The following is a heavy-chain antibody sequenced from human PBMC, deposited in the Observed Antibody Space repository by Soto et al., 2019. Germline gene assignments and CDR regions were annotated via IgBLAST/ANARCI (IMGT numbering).Heavy chain of an antibody. V-gene: IGHV3-11*01. Sequence: QVQLVESGGGLVKPGGSLRLSCAASGFTFSDYYMSWIRQAPRKGLDWVSYISSSGSTIYYADPVKGRFTISRDNAKTSRYLERNSLRAEDTAVYDCARIIGSVSYSRSSTYYYYGMDVWCQGTTVTVSS. J-gene: IGHJ6*02. CDR2: ISSSGSTI. D-gene: IGHD6-6*01. CDR3: ARIIGSVSYSRSSTYYYYGMDV. CDR1: GFTFSDYY.